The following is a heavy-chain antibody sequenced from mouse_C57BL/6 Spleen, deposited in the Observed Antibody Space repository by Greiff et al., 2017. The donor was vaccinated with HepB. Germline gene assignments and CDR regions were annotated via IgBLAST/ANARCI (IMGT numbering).Heavy chain of an antibody. V-gene: IGHV1-52*01. D-gene: IGHD3-1*01. CDR2: IDPSDSET. J-gene: IGHJ3*01. Sequence: QVQLQQPGAELVRPGSSVKLSCKASGYTFTSYWMHWVKQRPIQGLEWIGNIDPSDSETHYNQKFKDKATLTVDKSSSTAYMQLSSLTSEDSAVYYCASSGEPQGFAYWGQGTLVTVSA. CDR3: ASSGEPQGFAY. CDR1: GYTFTSYW.